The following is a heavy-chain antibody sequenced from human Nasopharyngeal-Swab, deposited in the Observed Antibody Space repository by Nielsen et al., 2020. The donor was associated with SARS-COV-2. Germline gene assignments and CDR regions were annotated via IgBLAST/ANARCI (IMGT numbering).Heavy chain of an antibody. D-gene: IGHD2-15*01. CDR3: AREMVSGGMDV. J-gene: IGHJ6*02. Sequence: WIRQPPGKGLEWIGYIRNSGSTNYSPSLKSRVSISVDTSKNQFSLKVHSVTAADTAVYYCAREMVSGGMDVWGQGTTVTVSS. CDR2: IRNSGST. V-gene: IGHV4-59*01.